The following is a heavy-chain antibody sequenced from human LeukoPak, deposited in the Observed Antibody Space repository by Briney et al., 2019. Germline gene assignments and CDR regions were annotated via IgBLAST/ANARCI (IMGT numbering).Heavy chain of an antibody. J-gene: IGHJ4*02. D-gene: IGHD3-22*01. Sequence: GGSLRLSCAASGYIFSRNDMSWVRQPPEEGLEWVSTISFAGDKTAYTDSVKGRFIISRDNSKNTVYLQMNSLRAEDTAVYYCAKRRASDGSGYRAFEFWGQGTLVTVSS. CDR3: AKRRASDGSGYRAFEF. CDR2: ISFAGDKT. V-gene: IGHV3-23*01. CDR1: GYIFSRND.